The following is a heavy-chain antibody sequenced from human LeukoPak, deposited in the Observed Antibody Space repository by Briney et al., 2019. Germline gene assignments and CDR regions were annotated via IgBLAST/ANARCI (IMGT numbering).Heavy chain of an antibody. CDR1: GYTFTRYY. J-gene: IGHJ4*02. Sequence: ASVKVSCKASGYTFTRYYMHWVRQAPGQGLEWMGWINPKSGGTNYAQKFQGRVTTPRHTSIRTAYMVLSRLTSDDTAVYYCARSGYTSVFDYWGEATLLSV. V-gene: IGHV1-2*02. CDR3: ARSGYTSVFDY. CDR2: INPKSGGT. D-gene: IGHD6-25*01.